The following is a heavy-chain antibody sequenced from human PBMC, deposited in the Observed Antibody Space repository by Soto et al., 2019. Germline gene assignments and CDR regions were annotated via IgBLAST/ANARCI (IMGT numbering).Heavy chain of an antibody. V-gene: IGHV3-49*03. CDR2: IRSKAYGGTT. CDR1: GFTFGDYA. Sequence: GGSLRLSCTASGFTFGDYAMSWFRQAPGKGLEWVGFIRSKAYGGTTEYAASVKGRFTISRDDSKSIAYLQMNSLKTEDTAVYYCTRDAGTTGFPYYYYGMDVWGQGTTVTVSS. D-gene: IGHD1-7*01. J-gene: IGHJ6*02. CDR3: TRDAGTTGFPYYYYGMDV.